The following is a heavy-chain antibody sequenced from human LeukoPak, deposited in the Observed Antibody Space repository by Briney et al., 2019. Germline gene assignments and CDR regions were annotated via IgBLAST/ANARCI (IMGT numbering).Heavy chain of an antibody. CDR3: ARERWEYSSSGEDFDY. V-gene: IGHV3-21*01. CDR2: ISSSSSYI. J-gene: IGHJ4*02. CDR1: GFTFSSYS. D-gene: IGHD6-13*01. Sequence: GGSLRLSCAASGFTFSSYSMNWVRQAPGKGLEWVSSISSSSSYIHYADSVKGRFTISRDNAKNSLYLQMNSLRAEDTAVYYCARERWEYSSSGEDFDYWGQGTLVTVSS.